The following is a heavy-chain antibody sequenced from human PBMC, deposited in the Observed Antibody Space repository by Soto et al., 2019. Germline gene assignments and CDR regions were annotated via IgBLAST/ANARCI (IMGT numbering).Heavy chain of an antibody. J-gene: IGHJ2*01. D-gene: IGHD2-2*01. CDR2: IYYSGST. Sequence: SETLSLTCTVSGGSISSYYWSRIRQPPGKGLEWIGYIYYSGSTNYNPSLKSRVTISVDTSKNQFSLKLSSVTAADTAVYYCARVAQPNWYFDLWGRGTLVTVSS. CDR3: ARVAQPNWYFDL. V-gene: IGHV4-59*01. CDR1: GGSISSYY.